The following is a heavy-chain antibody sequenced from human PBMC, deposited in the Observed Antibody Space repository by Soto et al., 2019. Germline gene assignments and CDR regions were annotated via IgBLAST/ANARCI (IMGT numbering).Heavy chain of an antibody. CDR3: ARVAPDEDSSGYAFDY. J-gene: IGHJ4*02. CDR2: IIPIFGTA. CDR1: GGAFSSYA. V-gene: IGHV1-69*12. D-gene: IGHD3-22*01. Sequence: QVQLVQSGAEVKKPGSSVKVSCKASGGAFSSYAISWVRQAPGQGLEWMGGIIPIFGTANYAQKFQGRVTITADESTSTAYMELSSLRSEDTAVYYCARVAPDEDSSGYAFDYWGQGTLVTVSS.